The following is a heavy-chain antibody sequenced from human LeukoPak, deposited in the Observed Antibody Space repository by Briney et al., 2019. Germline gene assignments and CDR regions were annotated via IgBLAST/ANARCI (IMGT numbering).Heavy chain of an antibody. CDR2: IIPIFGTA. CDR3: ARGRPLNLLRFLEWSRRWFDP. D-gene: IGHD3-3*01. V-gene: IGHV1-69*05. J-gene: IGHJ5*02. Sequence: ASVKVSCKASGGTFSSYAISWVRQAPGQGLEWMGGIIPIFGTANYAQKFQGRVTMTRNTSISTAYMELSSLRSEDTAVYYCARGRPLNLLRFLEWSRRWFDPWGQGTLVTVSS. CDR1: GGTFSSYA.